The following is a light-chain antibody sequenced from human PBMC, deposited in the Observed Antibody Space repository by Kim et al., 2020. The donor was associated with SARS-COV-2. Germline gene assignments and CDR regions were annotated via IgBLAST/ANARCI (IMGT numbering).Light chain of an antibody. Sequence: ASVKLTCPLSSGHSGYDIAWHQQQPEKGPRYLMKLNTDGRHSRGDGIPDRFSGSSSGAERYLTISSLQSEDEADYYCQTWASGIRVFGGGTKVAVL. CDR3: QTWASGIRV. CDR2: LNTDGRH. CDR1: SGHSGYD. V-gene: IGLV4-69*01. J-gene: IGLJ3*02.